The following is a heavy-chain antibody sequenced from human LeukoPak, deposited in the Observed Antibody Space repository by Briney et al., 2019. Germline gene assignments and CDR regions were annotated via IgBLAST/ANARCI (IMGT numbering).Heavy chain of an antibody. J-gene: IGHJ3*02. D-gene: IGHD4-23*01. CDR2: IYYTGST. V-gene: IGHV4-59*12. CDR1: GGSLSTYY. CDR3: ARGSITVVPAFDI. Sequence: PSETQSLTCTVSGGSLSTYYWSWIRQPPGKGLEWIACIYYTGSTNYNPSLKSRGTMSVDTSKNQFSLRLTSVTAADTAVYYCARGSITVVPAFDIWGQGTEVTVSS.